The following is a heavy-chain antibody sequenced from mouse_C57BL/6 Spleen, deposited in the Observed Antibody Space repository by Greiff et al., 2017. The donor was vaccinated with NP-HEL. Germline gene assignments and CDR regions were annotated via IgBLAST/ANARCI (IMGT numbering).Heavy chain of an antibody. Sequence: QVQLKESGPGLVQPSQSLSITCTVSGFSLTSYGVHWVRQSPGKGLEWLGVIWSGGSTDYNAAFISRLSISKDNSKSQVFFKMNSLQADDTAIYYCARNPPYGYDDYYAMDYWGQGTSVTVSS. V-gene: IGHV2-2*01. J-gene: IGHJ4*01. CDR2: IWSGGST. CDR3: ARNPPYGYDDYYAMDY. D-gene: IGHD2-2*01. CDR1: GFSLTSYG.